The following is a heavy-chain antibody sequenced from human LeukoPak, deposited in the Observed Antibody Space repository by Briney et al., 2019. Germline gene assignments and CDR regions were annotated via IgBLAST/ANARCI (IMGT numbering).Heavy chain of an antibody. D-gene: IGHD3-10*01. CDR2: IYSGGST. Sequence: GGSLRLSCAASGFTFSNAWMSWVRQAPGKGLEWVSVIYSGGSTYYADSVKGRFTISRDNSYNTVYLQMTGLRAEDTAVYYCAKDGESGIQWTRGYFDYWGQGTLVTVSS. CDR3: AKDGESGIQWTRGYFDY. CDR1: GFTFSNAW. J-gene: IGHJ4*02. V-gene: IGHV3-66*01.